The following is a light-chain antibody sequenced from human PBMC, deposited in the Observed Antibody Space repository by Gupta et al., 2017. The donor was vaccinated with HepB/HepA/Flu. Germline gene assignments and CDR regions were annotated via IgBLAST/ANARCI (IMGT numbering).Light chain of an antibody. J-gene: IGLJ3*02. CDR1: KLGDKY. Sequence: SYELTQPPSVSVSPGQTASIPCSGDKLGDKYAFWYQQKPGQSPVLVIYQDSKRPSGIPERFSGSNSGNTATLTISGTQAMDEADYYCQAWDSSTWVFGGGTKLTVL. V-gene: IGLV3-1*01. CDR3: QAWDSSTWV. CDR2: QDS.